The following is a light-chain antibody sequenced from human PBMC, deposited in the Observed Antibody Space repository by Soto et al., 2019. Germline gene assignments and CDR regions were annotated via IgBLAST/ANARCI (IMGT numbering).Light chain of an antibody. V-gene: IGLV2-14*01. CDR2: DVT. Sequence: QSVLTQPASVSGSPGQSITISCTGTSSDVGGYNYVSWYQQNPVKAPKLMIYDVTNRPSGVSDRFSGSKSGNTASLTISGLQAEDEADYYCSSYTSSSTPYVFGTGTKLTVL. J-gene: IGLJ1*01. CDR3: SSYTSSSTPYV. CDR1: SSDVGGYNY.